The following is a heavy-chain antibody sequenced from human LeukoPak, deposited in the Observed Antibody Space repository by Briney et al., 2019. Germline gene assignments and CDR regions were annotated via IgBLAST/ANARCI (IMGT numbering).Heavy chain of an antibody. J-gene: IGHJ5*02. CDR1: GYSISSGYY. Sequence: SETLSLTCTVSGYSISSGYYWGWIRQPPGKGLEWIGSIYHSGSTYYNPSLKSRVTISVDTSKNQFSLKLSSVTAADTAVYCCARGGGGSNLFDPWGQGTLVTVSS. V-gene: IGHV4-38-2*02. CDR3: ARGGGGSNLFDP. D-gene: IGHD3-10*01. CDR2: IYHSGST.